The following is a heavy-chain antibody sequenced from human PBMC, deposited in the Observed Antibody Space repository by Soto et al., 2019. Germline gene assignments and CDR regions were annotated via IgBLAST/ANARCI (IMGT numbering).Heavy chain of an antibody. V-gene: IGHV3-7*01. D-gene: IGHD1-7*01. CDR2: IKQDGSEK. CDR3: ARDQADWNYALKYYCYMDV. CDR1: GFTFSSYW. Sequence: EVQLVESGGGLVQPGGSLRLSCAASGFTFSSYWMSWVRQAPGKGLEWVANIKQDGSEKYYVDSVKGRITISRDNAKNSLYLQMNSLRGQDMAVYYCARDQADWNYALKYYCYMDVWGKGTTVTVSS. J-gene: IGHJ6*03.